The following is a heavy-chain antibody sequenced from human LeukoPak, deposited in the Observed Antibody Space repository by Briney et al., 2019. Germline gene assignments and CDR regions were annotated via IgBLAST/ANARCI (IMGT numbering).Heavy chain of an antibody. D-gene: IGHD5-18*01. CDR2: ISAYNGNT. V-gene: IGHV1-18*04. J-gene: IGHJ4*02. Sequence: ASVKVSFKASGYTFTIYGISWVRQAPGQGLEWMGWISAYNGNTNYTQKLQGRVTMTTDTSTSTAYMELRSLRSDDTAVYYCAREIDTAMVIWGQGTLVTVSS. CDR3: AREIDTAMVI. CDR1: GYTFTIYG.